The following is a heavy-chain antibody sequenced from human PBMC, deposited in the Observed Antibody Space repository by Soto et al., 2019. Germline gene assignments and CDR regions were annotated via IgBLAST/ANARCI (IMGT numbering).Heavy chain of an antibody. V-gene: IGHV4-31*03. CDR3: ARVIAAGPFDY. CDR1: GGSISSGGYY. D-gene: IGHD6-25*01. Sequence: PSETLSLTCTVSGGSISSGGYYWSWIRQHPGKGLEWIGYIYYSGSTYYNPSLKSRVTISVDTSKNQFSLKLSSVTAADTAVYYCARVIAAGPFDYWGQGTLVTVSS. CDR2: IYYSGST. J-gene: IGHJ4*02.